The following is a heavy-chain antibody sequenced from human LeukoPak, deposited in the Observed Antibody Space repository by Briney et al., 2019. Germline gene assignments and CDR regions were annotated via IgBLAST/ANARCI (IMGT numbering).Heavy chain of an antibody. CDR3: VREGGGYGAWTGIDY. Sequence: GGSLRLSCAASGFIFTRDSMNWVRQAPGKGLEWISYISHDSAIKYYADSVRGRFTISRDNAKSSLYLQMHSLRAEDTAVYYCVREGGGYGAWTGIDYWGQGTLVTVSS. V-gene: IGHV3-48*01. D-gene: IGHD4/OR15-4a*01. CDR2: ISHDSAIK. CDR1: GFIFTRDS. J-gene: IGHJ4*02.